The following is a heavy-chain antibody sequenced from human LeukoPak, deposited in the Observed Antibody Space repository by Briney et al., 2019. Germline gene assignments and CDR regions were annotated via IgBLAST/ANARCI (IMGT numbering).Heavy chain of an antibody. CDR3: ARYTTGIEADGLDY. Sequence: AETLSLTCAVWVGSFSGYYWSWIRQPPGKGLEWIGEIKHRESTNYNPSLKRRVTISVDTSKNQFSPKLSSVSDAATAVYYCARYTTGIEADGLDYWGQGTLVTVSS. V-gene: IGHV4-34*01. J-gene: IGHJ4*02. D-gene: IGHD6-13*01. CDR1: VGSFSGYY. CDR2: IKHREST.